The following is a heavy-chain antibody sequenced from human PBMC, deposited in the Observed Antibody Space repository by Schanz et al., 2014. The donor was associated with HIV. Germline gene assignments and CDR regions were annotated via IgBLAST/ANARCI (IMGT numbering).Heavy chain of an antibody. Sequence: VQLLESGGGLEQPGGSLRLSCEASGFTFNNYGMHWVRQAPGKGLEWVAVISYDGSNKKYADSVKGRFTISRDNSKNTLYLQMKSLRPEDTAVYYCAKDRNHYDSRYRGKGNYYYYYGMDVWGQGTTVTVSS. CDR3: AKDRNHYDSRYRGKGNYYYYYGMDV. D-gene: IGHD3-22*01. V-gene: IGHV3-30*18. J-gene: IGHJ6*02. CDR2: ISYDGSNK. CDR1: GFTFNNYG.